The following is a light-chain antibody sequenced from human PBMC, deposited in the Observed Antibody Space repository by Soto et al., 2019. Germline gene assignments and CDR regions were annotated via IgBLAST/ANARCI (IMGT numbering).Light chain of an antibody. CDR1: QSVLYSSNNKNY. Sequence: DIVMTQSPDSLAVSLGERATINCKSSQSVLYSSNNKNYLAWYQQKPGQPPKLLIYWASTRESGVPDRFSGSGSGTDFPLTISRLQAEDVAVYYCQQYYGLPLTFGGGTNVEIK. V-gene: IGKV4-1*01. CDR2: WAS. CDR3: QQYYGLPLT. J-gene: IGKJ4*01.